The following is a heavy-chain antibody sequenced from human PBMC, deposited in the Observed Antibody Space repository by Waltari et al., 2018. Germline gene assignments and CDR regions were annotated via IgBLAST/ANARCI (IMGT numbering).Heavy chain of an antibody. V-gene: IGHV4-38-2*01. D-gene: IGHD3-3*01. J-gene: IGHJ3*02. CDR1: GYSISSGYH. CDR3: ARADDFWSAYTGGAFDI. Sequence: QVQLQESGPGLVKPSETMSLTCAVSGYSISSGYHWGWIRQPPGKGLEWIGSIYHSGSTYYNPSLKSRVTISVDTSKNQFSLKLSSVTAADTAVYYCARADDFWSAYTGGAFDIWGQGTMVTVSS. CDR2: IYHSGST.